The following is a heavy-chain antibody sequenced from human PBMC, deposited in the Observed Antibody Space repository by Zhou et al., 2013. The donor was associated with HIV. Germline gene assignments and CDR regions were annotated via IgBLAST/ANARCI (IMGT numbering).Heavy chain of an antibody. V-gene: IGHV1-18*01. J-gene: IGHJ4*02. CDR1: GYTFINHG. D-gene: IGHD6-19*01. Sequence: QDQLVQSGAEVKKPGASVKVSCKASGYTFINHGITWVRQAPGQGLQWMGWISVYNGDTNYAQKLHGRVTMTANTSTSTAYMELRSLTSDDTALYYCARVAISGGGQWLVQSFDSWGQGTLVTVSS. CDR3: ARVAISGGGQWLVQSFDS. CDR2: ISVYNGDT.